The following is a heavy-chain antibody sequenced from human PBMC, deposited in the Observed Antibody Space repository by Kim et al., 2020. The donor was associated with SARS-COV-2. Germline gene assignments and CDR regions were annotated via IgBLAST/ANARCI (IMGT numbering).Heavy chain of an antibody. D-gene: IGHD5-12*01. J-gene: IGHJ6*03. V-gene: IGHV3-9*01. CDR3: AKGGYSGYNYYYYYYMDV. Sequence: KGRFTISRDNAKNSLYLQVNSLRAEDTALYYCAKGGYSGYNYYYYYYMDVWGKGTTVTVSS.